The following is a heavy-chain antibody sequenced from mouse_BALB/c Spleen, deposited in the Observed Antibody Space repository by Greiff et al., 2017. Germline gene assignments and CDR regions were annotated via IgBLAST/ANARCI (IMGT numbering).Heavy chain of an antibody. Sequence: VKLVESGPGLVAPSQSLSITCTVSGFSLTSYGVHWVRQPPGKGLEWLGVIWAGGSTNYNSALMSRLSISKDNSKSQVFLKMNSLQTDDTAMYYCARVYDRYYYAMDYWGQGTSVTVSS. V-gene: IGHV2-9*02. D-gene: IGHD2-14*01. CDR1: GFSLTSYG. J-gene: IGHJ4*01. CDR2: IWAGGST. CDR3: ARVYDRYYYAMDY.